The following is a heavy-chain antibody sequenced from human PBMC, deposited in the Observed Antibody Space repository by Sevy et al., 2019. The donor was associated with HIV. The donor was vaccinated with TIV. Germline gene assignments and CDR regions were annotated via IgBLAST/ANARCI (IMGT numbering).Heavy chain of an antibody. CDR1: GFTFSNYW. D-gene: IGHD3-16*02. CDR3: AREGYYDYIWGSYRYFNDY. Sequence: GGSLRLSCAASGFTFSNYWMTWVRQAPGKGLEWVAHIKQDGSEKHYEDSVKGRFTISRDNSKNSVYLQMNSLRAEDTAVYFCAREGYYDYIWGSYRYFNDYWGQGTLVTVSS. CDR2: IKQDGSEK. V-gene: IGHV3-7*03. J-gene: IGHJ4*02.